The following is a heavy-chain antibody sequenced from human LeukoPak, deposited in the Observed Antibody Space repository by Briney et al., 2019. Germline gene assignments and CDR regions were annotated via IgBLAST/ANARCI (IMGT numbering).Heavy chain of an antibody. V-gene: IGHV3-23*01. CDR1: GFTFGNYA. Sequence: GGSLRLSCEASGFTFGNYAMSWVRQAPGKGLEWLSLILHNGDSTYYADSVKGRFTISRDNSKNTLYLQMNSLRAEDTAVYYCARLSSFAFDIWGQGTMVTVSS. D-gene: IGHD3-16*02. CDR3: ARLSSFAFDI. J-gene: IGHJ3*02. CDR2: ILHNGDST.